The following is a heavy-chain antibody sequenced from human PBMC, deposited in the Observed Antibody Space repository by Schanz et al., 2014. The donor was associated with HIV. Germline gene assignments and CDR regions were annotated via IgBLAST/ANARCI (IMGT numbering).Heavy chain of an antibody. Sequence: QVQLQQWGAGLLKPSETLSLTCAVYGSSVTYFYWSWIRQSPGKGLEWIAEVNHSGDANHNPSLKSRVTISVDTSKNQFSLKLDSVTAADTAVYYCARAKWPPRNRHFDFWGQGTQVTVSS. D-gene: IGHD5-12*01. V-gene: IGHV4-34*02. J-gene: IGHJ4*02. CDR3: ARAKWPPRNRHFDF. CDR1: GSSVTYFY. CDR2: VNHSGDA.